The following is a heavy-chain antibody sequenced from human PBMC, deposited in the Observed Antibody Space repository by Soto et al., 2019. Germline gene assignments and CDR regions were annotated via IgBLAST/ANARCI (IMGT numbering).Heavy chain of an antibody. CDR3: ASGPRGLYHHEY. CDR1: GFTFSGDW. V-gene: IGHV3-74*01. J-gene: IGHJ4*02. Sequence: EVQLVESGGGLVQPGGSLRLSCVASGFTFSGDWMHWVRQAAGKGLVWVSRINMDGTSTNYADSVKGRFTISRDNAKNTLYLQMNSLRVDDTAVYYCASGPRGLYHHEYWGQGALVTVS. D-gene: IGHD2-2*01. CDR2: INMDGTST.